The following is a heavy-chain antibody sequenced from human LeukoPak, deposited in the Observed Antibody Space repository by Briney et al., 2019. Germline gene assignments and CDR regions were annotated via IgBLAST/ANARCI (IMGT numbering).Heavy chain of an antibody. V-gene: IGHV3-21*01. Sequence: GGSLRLSCAASGFTFSSYSMNWVRQAPGKGLEWVSSISSSSRYIYYAVSVKGRFTISRDNAKTSPYPQMNSLRAEDTAVYYCARVQSEITMVRGVIKYYYYGMDVWGKGTTVTVSS. J-gene: IGHJ6*04. CDR2: ISSSSRYI. CDR1: GFTFSSYS. CDR3: ARVQSEITMVRGVIKYYYYGMDV. D-gene: IGHD3-10*01.